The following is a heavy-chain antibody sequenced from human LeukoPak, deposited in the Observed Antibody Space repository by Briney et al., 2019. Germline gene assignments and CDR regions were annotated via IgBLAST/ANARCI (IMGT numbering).Heavy chain of an antibody. CDR2: MNPNSGNT. J-gene: IGHJ4*02. Sequence: GASVKGSCKASGYTFTSYDINWVRQATGQGLEWMGWMNPNSGNTGYAQKFQGRVTMTRNTSISTAYMELSSLRSEDTAVYYCARVGYYDSSGYYSPQKAFDYWGQGTLVTVSS. CDR1: GYTFTSYD. CDR3: ARVGYYDSSGYYSPQKAFDY. V-gene: IGHV1-8*01. D-gene: IGHD3-22*01.